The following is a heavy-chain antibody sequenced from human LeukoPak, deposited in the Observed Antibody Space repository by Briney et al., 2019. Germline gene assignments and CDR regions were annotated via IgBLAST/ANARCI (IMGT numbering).Heavy chain of an antibody. D-gene: IGHD5-24*01. Sequence: ASETLSLTCTVSGGSISSYYWSWIRQPPGKGLEWIGYIYHSGTTNYNPSLKSRVTISVDTSKNQFSLKLSSVTAADTAVYYCARGNGRWLQFNWFDPWGQGTLVTVSS. V-gene: IGHV4-59*01. CDR1: GGSISSYY. CDR3: ARGNGRWLQFNWFDP. CDR2: IYHSGTT. J-gene: IGHJ5*02.